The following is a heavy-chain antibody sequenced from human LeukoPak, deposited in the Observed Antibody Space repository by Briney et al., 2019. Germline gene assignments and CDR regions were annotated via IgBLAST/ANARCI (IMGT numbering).Heavy chain of an antibody. CDR3: ARGQWFRAF. J-gene: IGHJ4*02. D-gene: IGHD3-10*01. V-gene: IGHV4-59*12. CDR1: GGSISSYY. CDR2: IYYSGST. Sequence: SETLSLTCTVSGGSISSYYWNWIRQPPGKGLEWIGYIYYSGSTNYNPFLKSRVTISVDTSKNQFSLKMNSVTAADTAVYYCARGQWFRAFWSRGTPVTVSS.